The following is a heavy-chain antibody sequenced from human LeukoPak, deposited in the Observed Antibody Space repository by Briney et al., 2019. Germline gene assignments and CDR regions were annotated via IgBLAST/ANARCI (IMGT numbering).Heavy chain of an antibody. Sequence: GGSLRLSCAAFGFTFDDYAMHWVRQAPGKGLDWVSLISGDGGSTYYADSVKGRFTISRDNSKNSLYLQMNSLRTEDTALYYCAKDMIMGATTAYWGQGTLVTVSS. CDR2: ISGDGGST. V-gene: IGHV3-43*02. CDR1: GFTFDDYA. J-gene: IGHJ4*02. D-gene: IGHD1-26*01. CDR3: AKDMIMGATTAY.